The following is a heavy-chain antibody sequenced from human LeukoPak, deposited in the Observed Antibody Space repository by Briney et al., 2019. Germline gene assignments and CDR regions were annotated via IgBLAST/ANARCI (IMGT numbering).Heavy chain of an antibody. CDR2: ICGNDGRT. CDR3: AKVDVNNCYAGIDY. CDR1: GFTFSSYA. D-gene: IGHD1-1*01. V-gene: IGHV3-23*01. J-gene: IGHJ4*02. Sequence: PGGSLGLSCAASGFTFSSYAMSWVRQAPGKGLEWVSGICGNDGRTYYADSVKGRFTISRDNSKNTLYLQMNSLRAEDTALYYCAKVDVNNCYAGIDYWGQGTLVTVSS.